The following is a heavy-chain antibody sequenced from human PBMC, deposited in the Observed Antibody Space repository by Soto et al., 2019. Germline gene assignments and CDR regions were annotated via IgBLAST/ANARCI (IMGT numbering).Heavy chain of an antibody. V-gene: IGHV3-9*01. CDR2: ISWNSDTI. Sequence: GGSLRLSCAASGFTFDDNAMHWVRQAPGKGLEWVSGISWNSDTIGYADSVKGRFTISRDNAKNSLYLQINSLRAEDTALYYCAKDSSRTWYSFDYRGQGTLVTVSS. J-gene: IGHJ4*02. CDR1: GFTFDDNA. D-gene: IGHD6-13*01. CDR3: AKDSSRTWYSFDY.